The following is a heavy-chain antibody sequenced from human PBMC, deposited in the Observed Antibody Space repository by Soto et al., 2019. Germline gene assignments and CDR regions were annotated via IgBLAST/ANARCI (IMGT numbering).Heavy chain of an antibody. D-gene: IGHD2-2*01. Sequence: SETLSLTCTVSGGSISSGGYYWSWIRQHPGKGLEWIGYIYYSGSTYYNPSLKSRVTISVDTSKNQFSLKLSSVTAADTAVYYCARAIVVVPAAPEYYYYYYGLDDWGQGTTVTVSS. CDR3: ARAIVVVPAAPEYYYYYYGLDD. J-gene: IGHJ6*02. V-gene: IGHV4-31*03. CDR2: IYYSGST. CDR1: GGSISSGGYY.